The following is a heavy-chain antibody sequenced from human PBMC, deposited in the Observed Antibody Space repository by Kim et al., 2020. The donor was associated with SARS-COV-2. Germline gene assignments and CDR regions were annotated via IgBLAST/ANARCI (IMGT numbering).Heavy chain of an antibody. CDR3: ASARRYYGSGSYYPFDY. D-gene: IGHD3-10*01. J-gene: IGHJ4*02. CDR1: GYTFTSYA. Sequence: ASVKVSCKASGYTFTSYAMNWVRQAPGQGLEWMGWINTNTGNPTYAQGFTGRFVFSLDTSVSTAYLQISSLKAEDTAVYYCASARRYYGSGSYYPFDYWGQGTLVTVSS. CDR2: INTNTGNP. V-gene: IGHV7-4-1*02.